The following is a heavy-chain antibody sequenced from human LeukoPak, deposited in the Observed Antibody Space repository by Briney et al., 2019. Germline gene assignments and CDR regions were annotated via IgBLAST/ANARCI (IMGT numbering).Heavy chain of an antibody. D-gene: IGHD5-12*01. V-gene: IGHV3-23*01. CDR1: GFTFSSYA. CDR3: ARYSTSPYYNGMDV. Sequence: GGSLRLSCAASGFTFSSYAMSWVRQAPGKGLEWVSSITVSAGSTYYADSVKGRFTISRDNSKNTLYLQMNSLRAEDTAVYYCARYSTSPYYNGMDVWGQGTTVTVSS. CDR2: ITVSAGST. J-gene: IGHJ6*02.